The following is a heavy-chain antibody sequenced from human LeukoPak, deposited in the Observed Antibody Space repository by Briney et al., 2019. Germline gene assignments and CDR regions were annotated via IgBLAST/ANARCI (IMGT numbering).Heavy chain of an antibody. V-gene: IGHV1-8*01. CDR2: MNPNSGNT. J-gene: IGHJ4*02. CDR3: ARGGEGGSSGYYYVDY. CDR1: GYTFTSYD. D-gene: IGHD3-22*01. Sequence: GASVKVSCKASGYTFTSYDINWVRQATGQGLEWMGWMNPNSGNTGYAQKFQGRVTMTRNTSISTAYMELSSLRSEDTAVYCCARGGEGGSSGYYYVDYWGQGTLVTVSS.